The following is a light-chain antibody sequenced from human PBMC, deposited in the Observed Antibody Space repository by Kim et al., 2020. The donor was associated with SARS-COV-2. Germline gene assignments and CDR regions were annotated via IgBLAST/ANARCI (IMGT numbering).Light chain of an antibody. V-gene: IGLV3-21*04. Sequence: PGKTAMITCGGNSIGGKRVHWYQEKPGQAPVLVISYDSDRPSGIPERFSGSNSGNTATLTISRVEAGDEADYYCQVWDSSSDHRVVFGGGTQLTVL. CDR3: QVWDSSSDHRVV. CDR2: YDS. J-gene: IGLJ2*01. CDR1: SIGGKR.